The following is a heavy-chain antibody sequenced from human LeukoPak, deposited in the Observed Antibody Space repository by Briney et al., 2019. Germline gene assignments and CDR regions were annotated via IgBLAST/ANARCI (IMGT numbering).Heavy chain of an antibody. CDR3: ASSTSSIAARPNY. J-gene: IGHJ4*02. V-gene: IGHV3-21*01. CDR1: GFTFSSYA. Sequence: PGGSLRLSCAASGFTFSSYAMSWVRQAPGKGLEWVSSISSSSSYIYYADSVKGRFTISRDNAKNSLYLQMNSLRAEDTAVYYCASSTSSIAARPNYWGQGTLVTVSS. CDR2: ISSSSSYI. D-gene: IGHD6-6*01.